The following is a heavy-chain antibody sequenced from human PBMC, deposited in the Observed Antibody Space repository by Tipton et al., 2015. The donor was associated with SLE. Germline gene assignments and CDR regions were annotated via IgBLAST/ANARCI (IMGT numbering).Heavy chain of an antibody. Sequence: SLRLSCVVSGVNSEDFGLHWVRQAPGKGLEWVSGISWNSGSIGYADSVKGRFTISRDNAKNSLYLQMNSLRAEDTALYYCAKDRGPRTVAGLLPFDIWGQGTMVTVSS. J-gene: IGHJ3*02. CDR2: ISWNSGSI. CDR3: AKDRGPRTVAGLLPFDI. V-gene: IGHV3-9*02. CDR1: GVNSEDFG. D-gene: IGHD6-19*01.